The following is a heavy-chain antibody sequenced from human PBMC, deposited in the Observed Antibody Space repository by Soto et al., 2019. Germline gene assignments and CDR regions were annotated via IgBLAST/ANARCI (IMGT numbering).Heavy chain of an antibody. Sequence: SETLSLTCTVSGESIRSDTDYWAWIRQPPGKGPEWIGSIYYSGSTYYNPSLNSRITISVDTSKNQFSLMLNSVTDADTAVYYCPRRLEEFGNYWFDHWGQGTLVTVSS. CDR1: GESIRSDTDY. V-gene: IGHV4-39*01. CDR2: IYYSGST. J-gene: IGHJ5*02. CDR3: PRRLEEFGNYWFDH. D-gene: IGHD3-10*01.